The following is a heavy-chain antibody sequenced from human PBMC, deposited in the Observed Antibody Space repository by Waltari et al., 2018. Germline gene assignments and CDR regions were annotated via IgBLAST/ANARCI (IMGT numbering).Heavy chain of an antibody. Sequence: QVQLVQSGAEVKKPGASVKVSCKGSGYTFTSYDINWVRQATGQGLEWMGWMNPNSGNTGYAQKFQGRVTMTRNTSISTAYMELSSLRSEDTAVYYCARGVPYCGGDCLGLWGQGTLVTVSS. CDR3: ARGVPYCGGDCLGL. J-gene: IGHJ4*02. CDR1: GYTFTSYD. D-gene: IGHD2-21*01. V-gene: IGHV1-8*01. CDR2: MNPNSGNT.